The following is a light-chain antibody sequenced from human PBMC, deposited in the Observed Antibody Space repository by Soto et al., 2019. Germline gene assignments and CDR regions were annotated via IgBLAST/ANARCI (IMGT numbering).Light chain of an antibody. CDR2: EVS. CDR3: SSYTSSSTLVV. Sequence: QSVLTQPASVSGSPGQSSTISCTGTSSDVGGYHYVSWYQQHPGKAPKLMIYEVSNRPSGVSNRFSGSKSGNTASLTISGLQAEDEADYYCSSYTSSSTLVVFGGGTKLTVL. V-gene: IGLV2-14*01. CDR1: SSDVGGYHY. J-gene: IGLJ2*01.